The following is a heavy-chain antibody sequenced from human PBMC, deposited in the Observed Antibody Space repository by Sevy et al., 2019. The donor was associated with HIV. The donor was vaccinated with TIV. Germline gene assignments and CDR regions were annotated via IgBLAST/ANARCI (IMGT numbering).Heavy chain of an antibody. J-gene: IGHJ6*02. CDR1: GGTFSSYA. CDR3: ARGRYIVLVPAAMTLGQYYYYGMDV. CDR2: IIPIFGTA. Sequence: ASVKVSCKASGGTFSSYAISCVRQAPGQGLEWMGGIIPIFGTANDAQKFQGRVTITADESTSTAYMELSSLRSEDTAVYYCARGRYIVLVPAAMTLGQYYYYGMDVWGQGTTVTVSS. V-gene: IGHV1-69*13. D-gene: IGHD2-2*01.